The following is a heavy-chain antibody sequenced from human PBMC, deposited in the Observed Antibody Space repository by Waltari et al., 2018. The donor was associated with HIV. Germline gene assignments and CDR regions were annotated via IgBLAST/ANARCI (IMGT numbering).Heavy chain of an antibody. Sequence: VQLVESGGGSIKTGGSLRLSCAASGFSVRNHWMDWVRQGPGKGLVWVARINSDGSSRNYADAVKGRFVISRDNARNTVYLQLKNLKVEDTAVYFCARASHYIEFSTFDGDYYFDFWGRGTRVAVSS. CDR1: GFSVRNHW. CDR2: INSDGSSR. CDR3: ARASHYIEFSTFDGDYYFDF. J-gene: IGHJ4*02. V-gene: IGHV3-74*01. D-gene: IGHD3-3*02.